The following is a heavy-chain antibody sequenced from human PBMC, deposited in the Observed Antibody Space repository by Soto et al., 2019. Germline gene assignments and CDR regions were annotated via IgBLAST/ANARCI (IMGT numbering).Heavy chain of an antibody. CDR1: GFTFSSYA. CDR2: ISYDGSNK. CDR3: ARYILVVTATYAFDI. D-gene: IGHD2-21*02. J-gene: IGHJ3*02. V-gene: IGHV3-30-3*01. Sequence: QVQLVESGGGVVQPGRSLRLSCAASGFTFSSYAMHWVRQAPGKGLEWVAVISYDGSNKYYADSVKGRFTISRDNSKNTLYLQMNSMRAEDTAVYYSARYILVVTATYAFDIWGQGTMVTVSS.